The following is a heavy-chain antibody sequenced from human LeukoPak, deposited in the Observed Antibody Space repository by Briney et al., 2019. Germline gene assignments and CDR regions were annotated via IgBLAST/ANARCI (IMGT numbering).Heavy chain of an antibody. J-gene: IGHJ4*02. CDR1: GFTFSNYA. CDR2: ISDSGDST. Sequence: GGSLRLSCAASGFTFSNYAMSRVRQAPGKGLEWVSGISDSGDSTYYADSVKGRFTISRDNSKNTLYLQMNSLRAEDTAIYYCAKTKIVATFFDYWGQGTLVTVSS. V-gene: IGHV3-23*01. D-gene: IGHD5-12*01. CDR3: AKTKIVATFFDY.